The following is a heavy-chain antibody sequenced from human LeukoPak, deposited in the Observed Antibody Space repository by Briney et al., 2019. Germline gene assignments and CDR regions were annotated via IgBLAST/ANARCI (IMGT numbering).Heavy chain of an antibody. D-gene: IGHD3-10*01. J-gene: IGHJ4*02. CDR1: GFTFSSYS. CDR2: ISSSSSYI. V-gene: IGHV3-21*01. CDR3: ARRDTYYYGSGTY. Sequence: GGSLRLSCAASGFTFSSYSMNWVRQAPGKGLEWVSSISSSSSYIYYADSVKGRFTISRYNAKNSLYLQMNSLRAEDTAVYYCARRDTYYYGSGTYWGQGTLVTVSS.